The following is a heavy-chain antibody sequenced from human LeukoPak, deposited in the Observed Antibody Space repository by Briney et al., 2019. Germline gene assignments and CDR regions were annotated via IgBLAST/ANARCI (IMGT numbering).Heavy chain of an antibody. Sequence: PSETLSLTCTVSGGSISSGGYYWSWIRQHPGKGLGWIGYIYYSGSTYYNPSLKSRVTISVDTSKNQFSLKLSSVTAADTAVYYCAASRGCSSTSCYVYFDYWGQGTLVTVSS. CDR1: GGSISSGGYY. V-gene: IGHV4-31*03. J-gene: IGHJ4*02. CDR2: IYYSGST. D-gene: IGHD2-2*01. CDR3: AASRGCSSTSCYVYFDY.